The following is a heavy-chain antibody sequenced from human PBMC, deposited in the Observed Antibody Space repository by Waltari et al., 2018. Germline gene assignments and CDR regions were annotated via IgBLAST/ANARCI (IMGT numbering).Heavy chain of an antibody. Sequence: QVQLQESGPGLVKPSETLSLTCAVSGYSISSGYYWGWIRQPPGKGLEWIGSIYHSGSTYYNPSLKSRVTRSVDTSKNQFSLKLSSVTAADTAVYYCARGLEPHYFDYWGQGTLVTVSS. CDR3: ARGLEPHYFDY. CDR2: IYHSGST. V-gene: IGHV4-38-2*01. J-gene: IGHJ4*02. D-gene: IGHD1-1*01. CDR1: GYSISSGYY.